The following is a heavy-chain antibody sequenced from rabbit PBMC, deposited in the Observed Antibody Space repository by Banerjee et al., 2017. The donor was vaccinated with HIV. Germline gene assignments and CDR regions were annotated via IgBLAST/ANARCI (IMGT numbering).Heavy chain of an antibody. V-gene: IGHV1S45*01. Sequence: QEQLEESGGDLVKPEGSLTLTCTASAFSFSNKYVMCWVRQAPGKGLEWIACIAASSSGRTNYASWAKGRFTISKTSSTTVTLQMTSLTAADTATYFCARDIGAAGYGWGLWGQGTLVTVS. CDR1: AFSFSNKYV. CDR2: IAASSSGRT. J-gene: IGHJ4*01. CDR3: ARDIGAAGYGWGL. D-gene: IGHD6-1*01.